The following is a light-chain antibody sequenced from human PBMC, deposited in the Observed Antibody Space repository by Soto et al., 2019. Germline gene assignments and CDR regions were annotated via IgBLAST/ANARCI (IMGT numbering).Light chain of an antibody. CDR1: SGSIASNY. Sequence: NFMLTQPHSVSESPGKTVIISCTRSSGSIASNYVQWYQQRPGSSPTTVIYEDNQRPSGAPDRFSVSIDSSSNSASLTIAGLETEYGADYYCQSYDATNKVFGGGTKLTVL. J-gene: IGLJ3*02. CDR3: QSYDATNKV. V-gene: IGLV6-57*01. CDR2: EDN.